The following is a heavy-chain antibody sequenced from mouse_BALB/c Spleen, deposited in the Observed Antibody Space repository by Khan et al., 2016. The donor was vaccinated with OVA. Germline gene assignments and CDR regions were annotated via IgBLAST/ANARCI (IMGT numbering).Heavy chain of an antibody. J-gene: IGHJ4*01. CDR3: AREVGYRYAMDY. CDR1: GYTFTNYG. CDR2: INTYTGEP. D-gene: IGHD1-2*01. Sequence: QIQLVQSGPELKKPGETVKLSCKASGYTFTNYGMNWVKQAPGKGLKWMGWINTYTGEPTYADDFKGRFAFSLETSASTAYLQINNLKNEDTATYLCAREVGYRYAMDYWGQGTLVTVSS. V-gene: IGHV9-3-1*01.